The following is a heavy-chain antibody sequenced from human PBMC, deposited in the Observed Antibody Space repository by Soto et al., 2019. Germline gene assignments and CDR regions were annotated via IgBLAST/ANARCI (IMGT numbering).Heavy chain of an antibody. D-gene: IGHD3-10*01. CDR1: GASISSGDYY. CDR2: IYYSGST. J-gene: IGHJ6*02. V-gene: IGHV4-30-4*01. CDR3: ARGGYYYGSGSYDGMDV. Sequence: SLAVTCTVSGASISSGDYYGSWIRQPPGKGLEWIGYIYYSGSTYYNPSLKSRVTISVDTSKNQFSLKLSSVTAADTAVYYCARGGYYYGSGSYDGMDVWGQGTTVTVYS.